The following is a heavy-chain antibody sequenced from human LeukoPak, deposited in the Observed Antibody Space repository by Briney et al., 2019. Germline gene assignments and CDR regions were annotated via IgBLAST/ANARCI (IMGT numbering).Heavy chain of an antibody. D-gene: IGHD6-19*01. V-gene: IGHV1-8*01. Sequence: GASVKVSCKASGYTFTSYDINWVRQATGQGLEWMGWMNPNSGNTGYAQKFQGRVTMTRNTSISTAYMELSSLRSEDTAVYYCARALRYSSGWEWRSNWFDPWGQGTLVTVSS. CDR1: GYTFTSYD. CDR3: ARALRYSSGWEWRSNWFDP. CDR2: MNPNSGNT. J-gene: IGHJ5*02.